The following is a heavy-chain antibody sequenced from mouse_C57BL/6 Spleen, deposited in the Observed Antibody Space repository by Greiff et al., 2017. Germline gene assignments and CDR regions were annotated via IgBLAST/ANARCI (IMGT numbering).Heavy chain of an antibody. CDR1: GYTFTDYN. Sequence: EVQLQQSGPELVKPGASVKMSCKASGYTFTDYNMHWVKQSHGKSLEWIGYINPNNGGTSYNQKFKGKATLTVNKSSSTAYMELRSLTSEDSAVYYCARTYYYGSSLFAYWGQGTLVTVSA. CDR3: ARTYYYGSSLFAY. D-gene: IGHD1-1*01. J-gene: IGHJ3*01. V-gene: IGHV1-22*01. CDR2: INPNNGGT.